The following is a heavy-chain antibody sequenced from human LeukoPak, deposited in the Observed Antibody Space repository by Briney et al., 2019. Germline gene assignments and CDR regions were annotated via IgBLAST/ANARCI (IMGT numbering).Heavy chain of an antibody. CDR1: GGTFSKNA. V-gene: IGHV1-69*05. CDR2: SIPVFGTA. D-gene: IGHD5-24*01. J-gene: IGHJ4*02. Sequence: GASVKVSCKASGGTFSKNAISWVRQAPGQGLEWMGRSIPVFGTANYAQKFQARLTITTDLSTSTVYMELTRLRSDDTAVYYCARERDGYNSSPFDCWGLGTLLTVSS. CDR3: ARERDGYNSSPFDC.